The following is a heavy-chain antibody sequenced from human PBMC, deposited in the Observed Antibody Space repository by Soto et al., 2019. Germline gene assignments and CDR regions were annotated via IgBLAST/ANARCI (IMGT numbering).Heavy chain of an antibody. J-gene: IGHJ4*02. CDR1: GGSISSYY. V-gene: IGHV4-59*01. CDR3: ARRWGTSFDF. CDR2: IYYSGST. Sequence: SETLSLTCTVSGGSISSYYWSWIRQPPGKGLEWIGYIYYSGSTNYNPSLKSRVTITVDTSKNQFSLKLSSVTAADTAVYYCARRWGTSFDFWGQGTLVTVSS. D-gene: IGHD7-27*01.